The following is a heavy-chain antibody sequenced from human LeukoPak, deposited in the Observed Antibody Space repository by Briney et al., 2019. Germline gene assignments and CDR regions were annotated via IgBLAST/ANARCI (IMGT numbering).Heavy chain of an antibody. CDR3: ARGRYYDSSGDDY. CDR1: LDSTTSNF. CDR2: IYYSGST. V-gene: IGHV4-39*01. J-gene: IGHJ4*02. D-gene: IGHD3-22*01. Sequence: SETLSLTCTVSLDSTTSNFWSWIRQPPGKGLEWIGSIYYSGSTYYNPSLKSRVTISVDTSKNQLSLKLGSVTAADTAVYYCARGRYYDSSGDDYWGQGTLVTVSS.